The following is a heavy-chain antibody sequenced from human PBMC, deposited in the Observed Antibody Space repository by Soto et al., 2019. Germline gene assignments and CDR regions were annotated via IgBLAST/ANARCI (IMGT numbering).Heavy chain of an antibody. CDR1: GYPFTRYS. Sequence: ASVKVSCKASGYPFTRYSIRWVRQAPGQGLEWMGWISGYNGDTEYSKNFQGRLTMTIDTSTTTASMELRSLRSDDTAVYYCARASLTIFGAPYGMDVWGQGASVTVSS. V-gene: IGHV1-18*04. CDR3: ARASLTIFGAPYGMDV. CDR2: ISGYNGDT. D-gene: IGHD3-3*01. J-gene: IGHJ6*02.